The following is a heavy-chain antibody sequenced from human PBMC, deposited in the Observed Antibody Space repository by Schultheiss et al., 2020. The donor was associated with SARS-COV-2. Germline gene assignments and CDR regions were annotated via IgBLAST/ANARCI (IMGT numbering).Heavy chain of an antibody. V-gene: IGHV3-74*01. CDR2: INSDGTST. CDR3: AKSPKYSSSWLFDY. Sequence: GGSLRLSCAASGFTFSDSWMHWVRQAPGKGPVWVSRINSDGTSTNYADSVKGRFTISRDNAKNSLYLQMNSLRSEDTAVYYCAKSPKYSSSWLFDYWGQGTLVTVS. J-gene: IGHJ4*02. CDR1: GFTFSDSW. D-gene: IGHD6-13*01.